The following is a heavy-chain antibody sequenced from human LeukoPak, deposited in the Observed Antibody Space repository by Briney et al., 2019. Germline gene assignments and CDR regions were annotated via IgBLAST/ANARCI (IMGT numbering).Heavy chain of an antibody. CDR1: GFTFSSYG. J-gene: IGHJ4*02. D-gene: IGHD3-10*01. CDR3: AKEGQRFGELPHDY. Sequence: GGTLRLSCAVSGFTFSSYGMSWVRQAPGKGLEWVSAISGSGGSTYYADSVKGRFTISRDNSKNTLYLQMNSLRAEDTAVYYCAKEGQRFGELPHDYWGQGTLVTVSS. CDR2: ISGSGGST. V-gene: IGHV3-23*01.